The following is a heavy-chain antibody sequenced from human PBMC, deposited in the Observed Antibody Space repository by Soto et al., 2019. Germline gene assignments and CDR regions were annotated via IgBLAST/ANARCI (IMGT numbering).Heavy chain of an antibody. D-gene: IGHD3-3*01. CDR3: ARLLYDFWSGYYYMDV. J-gene: IGHJ6*02. V-gene: IGHV1-3*01. CDR1: GYTFTSYA. CDR2: INAGNGNT. Sequence: ASVKVSCKASGYTFTSYAMHWVRQAPGQRLEWMGWINAGNGNTKYSQKFQGRVTITRDTSASTAYMELSSLRFEDTAVYYCARLLYDFWSGYYYMDVWGQGTTVTVSS.